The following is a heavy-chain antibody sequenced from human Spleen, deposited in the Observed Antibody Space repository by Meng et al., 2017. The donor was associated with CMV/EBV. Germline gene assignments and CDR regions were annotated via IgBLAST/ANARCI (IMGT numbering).Heavy chain of an antibody. D-gene: IGHD3-9*01. V-gene: IGHV1-8*01. J-gene: IGHJ4*02. CDR1: AYSVMNYD. CDR3: ARGDYDILTGGVFFDY. Sequence: SAYSVMNYDINWVRQATGQGLEWMGWMNPNSGNTNYAPKFQGRITRTRNPSIGTAYMELSSLRSDDTAVYYCARGDYDILTGGVFFDYWGQGSLVTVSS. CDR2: MNPNSGNT.